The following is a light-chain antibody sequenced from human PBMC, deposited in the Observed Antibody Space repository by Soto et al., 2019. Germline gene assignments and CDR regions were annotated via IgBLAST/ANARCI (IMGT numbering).Light chain of an antibody. CDR3: QQYNSYSLP. CDR1: QSISSW. Sequence: DIQVTQYPSSLSASVGDRVTITCRASQSISSWLAWYQQKPGKAPKLLIYDASSLESGVPSRFSGSGSGTEFTLTISSLQPDDFAPYYCQQYNSYSLPFGGGTKV. J-gene: IGKJ4*01. CDR2: DAS. V-gene: IGKV1-5*01.